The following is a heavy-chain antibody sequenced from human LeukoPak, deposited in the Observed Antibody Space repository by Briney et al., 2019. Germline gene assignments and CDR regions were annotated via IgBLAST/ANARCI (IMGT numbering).Heavy chain of an antibody. CDR1: GGSISSYY. J-gene: IGHJ6*03. V-gene: IGHV4-59*01. D-gene: IGHD5-12*01. Sequence: PSETLSLTCTVSGGSISSYYWSWIRQPPGKGLEWIGYIYYTGRTNYNPSLKSRVTMSVDTSKNQFSLKLSSVTATDTAVYYCARGDVDSGYDWGGSYYNYYMDFWGKGTAVTVSS. CDR3: ARGDVDSGYDWGGSYYNYYMDF. CDR2: IYYTGRT.